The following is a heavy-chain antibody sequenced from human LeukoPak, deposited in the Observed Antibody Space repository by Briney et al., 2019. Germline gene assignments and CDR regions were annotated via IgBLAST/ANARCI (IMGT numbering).Heavy chain of an antibody. D-gene: IGHD3-22*01. Sequence: GGSLRLSCAASGFTFSSYAMSWVRQAPGEGLEWVSGLSGSGGSTYYADTVKGRFTISRDNSKNTLYLQMNSLRAEDTAVYYCAKLVMVIAESYFDYWGQGTLVTVSS. CDR1: GFTFSSYA. CDR2: LSGSGGST. J-gene: IGHJ4*02. CDR3: AKLVMVIAESYFDY. V-gene: IGHV3-23*01.